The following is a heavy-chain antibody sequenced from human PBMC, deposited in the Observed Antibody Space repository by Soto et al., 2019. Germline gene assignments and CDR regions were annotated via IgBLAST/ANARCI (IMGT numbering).Heavy chain of an antibody. Sequence: VQLLESGGGLLQPGGSLRLSCAASGFTFSNYAMSWVRQAPGKGLEWVSSICGSGGCTYYADSVKGRFTISRDNSKNTLYLQMNSLRAEDTAVYYCAKDQRFGELSGLWGQGTLVTVSS. CDR1: GFTFSNYA. J-gene: IGHJ4*02. V-gene: IGHV3-23*01. CDR3: AKDQRFGELSGL. CDR2: ICGSGGCT. D-gene: IGHD3-10*01.